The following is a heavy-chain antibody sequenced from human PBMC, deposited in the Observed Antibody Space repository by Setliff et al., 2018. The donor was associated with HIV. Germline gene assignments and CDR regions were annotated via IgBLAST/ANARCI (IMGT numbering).Heavy chain of an antibody. D-gene: IGHD6-19*01. CDR1: GFTFRTFA. CDR2: ISGSGGST. CDR3: AYSGDNVNDAFDL. Sequence: PGGSLRLSCVASGFTFRTFAMHWVRQAPGKGLEWVSVISGSGGSTYYADSVKGRFTISRDNSKNTLYLQMNSLRAEDTAVYYCAYSGDNVNDAFDLWGQGTMVTVSS. J-gene: IGHJ3*01. V-gene: IGHV3-23*01.